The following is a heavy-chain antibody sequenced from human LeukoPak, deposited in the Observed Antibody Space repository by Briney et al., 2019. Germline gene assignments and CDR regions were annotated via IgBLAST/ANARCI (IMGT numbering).Heavy chain of an antibody. CDR1: GYTFTTYG. D-gene: IGHD1-26*01. V-gene: IGHV1-18*01. Sequence: ASAKVSCKASGYTFTTYGFNWVRQAPGQGLEWMGWISAYNGDTQYAQKLQGRVTMTTDTSTRTAYLELRSLSSDDTAVYYCARGHSESSLSFFDFWGQGTLVTVSS. CDR2: ISAYNGDT. J-gene: IGHJ4*02. CDR3: ARGHSESSLSFFDF.